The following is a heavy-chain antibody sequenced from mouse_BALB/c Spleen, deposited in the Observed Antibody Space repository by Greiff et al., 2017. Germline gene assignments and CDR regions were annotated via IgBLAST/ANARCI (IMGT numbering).Heavy chain of an antibody. V-gene: IGHV5-17*02. CDR2: ISSGSSTI. CDR1: GFTFSSFG. J-gene: IGHJ3*01. Sequence: EVKLVESGGGLVQPGGSRKLSCAASGFTFSSFGMHWVRQAPEKGLEWVAYISSGSSTIYYADTVKGRFTISRDNPKNTLFLQMTNLRSEDTAMYYCARTWFAYWGQGTLVTVSA. CDR3: ARTWFAY.